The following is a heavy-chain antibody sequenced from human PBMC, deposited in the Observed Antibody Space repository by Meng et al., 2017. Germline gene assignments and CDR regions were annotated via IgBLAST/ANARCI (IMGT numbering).Heavy chain of an antibody. CDR2: IKQDGSEK. V-gene: IGHV3-7*01. Sequence: GGSLRLSCAASGFTFSIYWMSWVRQAPGKGLEWVANIKQDGSEKYYVDSVKGRFTISRDNAKNSLYLQMDSLRAEDTAVYYCARTPTVTTYGYWGQGARVTVSS. D-gene: IGHD4-17*01. CDR1: GFTFSIYW. J-gene: IGHJ4*02. CDR3: ARTPTVTTYGY.